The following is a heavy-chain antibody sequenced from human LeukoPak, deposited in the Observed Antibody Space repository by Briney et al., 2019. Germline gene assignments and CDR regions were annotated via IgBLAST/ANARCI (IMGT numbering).Heavy chain of an antibody. CDR1: GFTFSNYA. Sequence: GGSLRLSCAASGFTFSNYAMTWVRQAPGKVLEWVSGISGSGSSTYYADSVKGRFTLSRDYPKNTLYLLMNSLRAEDTAVYFCAKYSGSYYYPPNWDSWGQGTLVTVSS. CDR3: AKYSGSYYYPPNWDS. V-gene: IGHV3-23*01. D-gene: IGHD1-26*01. J-gene: IGHJ4*02. CDR2: ISGSGSST.